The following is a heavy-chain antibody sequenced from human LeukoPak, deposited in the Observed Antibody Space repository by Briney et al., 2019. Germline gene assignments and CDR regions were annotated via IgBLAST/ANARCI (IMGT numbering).Heavy chain of an antibody. V-gene: IGHV3-11*04. J-gene: IGHJ6*03. D-gene: IGHD1-26*01. Sequence: LSLTCSVSGFSISSGHFWAWIRQAPGKGLEWVSCISSSGSSIQYADSVKGRFTISRDNAKNSLFLQMNSLRAEDTAVYYCARDGTPYYYYYMDVWGKGTTVTVSS. CDR1: GFSISSGHF. CDR3: ARDGTPYYYYYMDV. CDR2: ISSSGSSI.